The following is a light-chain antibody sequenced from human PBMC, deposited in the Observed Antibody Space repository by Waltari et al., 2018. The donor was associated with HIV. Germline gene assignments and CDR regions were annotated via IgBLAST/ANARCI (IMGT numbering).Light chain of an antibody. Sequence: QSALTQPRSVSGSPGQSVTLPCPGTSSAVGGYNYVPWYQQHPGKAPKLMIYDVTERPSGVPDRFSGSKSGNTASLTISGLQADDEADYYCCSYAGRYTWVFGGGTELTVL. J-gene: IGLJ3*02. CDR2: DVT. V-gene: IGLV2-11*01. CDR1: SSAVGGYNY. CDR3: CSYAGRYTWV.